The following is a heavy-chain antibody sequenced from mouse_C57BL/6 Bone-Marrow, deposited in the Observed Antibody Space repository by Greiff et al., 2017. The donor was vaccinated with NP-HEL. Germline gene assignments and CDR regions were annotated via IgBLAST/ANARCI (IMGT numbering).Heavy chain of an antibody. Sequence: QVQLQQSGAELVRPGASVTLSCKASGYTFTDYEMHWVKQTPVHGLEWIGAIDPETGGTAYNQKFKGKAILTADKSSSTAYMELRSLTSEDSAVYYCTRRRRRGFDYWGQGTPLTVSS. D-gene: IGHD2-12*01. V-gene: IGHV1-15*01. CDR2: IDPETGGT. CDR3: TRRRRRGFDY. J-gene: IGHJ2*01. CDR1: GYTFTDYE.